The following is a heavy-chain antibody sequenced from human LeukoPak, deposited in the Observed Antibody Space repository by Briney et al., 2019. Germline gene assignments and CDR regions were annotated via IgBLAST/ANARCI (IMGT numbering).Heavy chain of an antibody. CDR2: INPNSGGT. CDR3: ARSSDSSGYRLDY. V-gene: IGHV1-2*02. J-gene: IGHJ4*02. D-gene: IGHD3-22*01. Sequence: ASVKVSCKASGYTFTGYYMHWVRQAPGQGLEWMGWINPNSGGTNYAQKFQGRVTMTRDTSISTAYMELSRLRSDDAAVYYCARSSDSSGYRLDYWGQGTLVTVSS. CDR1: GYTFTGYY.